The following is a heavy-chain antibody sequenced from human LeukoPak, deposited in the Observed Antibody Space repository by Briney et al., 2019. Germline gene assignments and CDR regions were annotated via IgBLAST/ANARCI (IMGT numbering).Heavy chain of an antibody. CDR1: GYTFTSYG. J-gene: IGHJ3*02. D-gene: IGHD6-19*01. V-gene: IGHV1-18*04. Sequence: VASVEVSCKASGYTFTSYGISWVGQAPGQGLEWMGWISAYNGNTNYAQKLQGRVTMTTDTSTSTAYMELRSLRSDDTAVYYCARGAVAGTSAFDIWGQGTMVTVSS. CDR2: ISAYNGNT. CDR3: ARGAVAGTSAFDI.